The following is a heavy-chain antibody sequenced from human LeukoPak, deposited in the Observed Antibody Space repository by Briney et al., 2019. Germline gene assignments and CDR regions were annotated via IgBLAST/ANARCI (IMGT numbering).Heavy chain of an antibody. CDR2: INPNSGGA. J-gene: IGHJ4*02. Sequence: ASVKVSCKASGYSFNAYYMHWVRQAPGQGLEWMGRINPNSGGADYAQKFQGRVTMTRDTSISTAYMELSSLRSDDTAVYYCARVSYGDDATPFDYWGQGTLVTVSS. V-gene: IGHV1-2*06. CDR1: GYSFNAYY. D-gene: IGHD4-17*01. CDR3: ARVSYGDDATPFDY.